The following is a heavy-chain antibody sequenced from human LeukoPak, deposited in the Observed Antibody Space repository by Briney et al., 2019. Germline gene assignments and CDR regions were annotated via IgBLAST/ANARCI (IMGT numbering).Heavy chain of an antibody. CDR2: LRGNDET. D-gene: IGHD3-10*01. CDR3: ARASWVSDPDAVR. V-gene: IGHV3-23*01. J-gene: IGHJ4*02. Sequence: GGSLRLSCAASGISFRNYAMSWVRQAPARGPEWVTSLRGNDETFYADSVKGRFTLSRDDSRNTVYLQLNNLRVEDTAIYYCARASWVSDPDAVRWGQGTQVTVSS. CDR1: GISFRNYA.